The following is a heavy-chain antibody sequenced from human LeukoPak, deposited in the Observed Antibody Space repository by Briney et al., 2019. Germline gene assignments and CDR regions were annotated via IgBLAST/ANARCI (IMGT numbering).Heavy chain of an antibody. CDR2: ISSGSSTI. J-gene: IGHJ4*02. CDR1: GFTFMTYS. D-gene: IGHD3-9*01. CDR3: AKPHSGDTYYDILTAFNY. Sequence: GGSLRLSCAASGFTFMTYSMSWVRQAPGKGLEWVSYISSGSSTIYYADSVKGRFTISRDKSKNTLYLQMDSLRAGDTAVYYCAKPHSGDTYYDILTAFNYWGQGTLVTVSS. V-gene: IGHV3-48*01.